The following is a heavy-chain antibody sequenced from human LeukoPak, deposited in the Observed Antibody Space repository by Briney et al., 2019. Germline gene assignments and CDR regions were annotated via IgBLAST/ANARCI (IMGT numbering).Heavy chain of an antibody. CDR2: IYYSGST. CDR3: ARARGYSGYDLGPFDY. V-gene: IGHV4-59*11. D-gene: IGHD5-12*01. CDR1: GGSISSHY. Sequence: LETLSLTCTVSGGSISSHYWSWIRQPPGKGLEWIGYIYYSGSTNYNPSLKSRVTISVDTSKNQFSLKLSSVTAADTAVYYCARARGYSGYDLGPFDYWGQGTLVTVSS. J-gene: IGHJ4*02.